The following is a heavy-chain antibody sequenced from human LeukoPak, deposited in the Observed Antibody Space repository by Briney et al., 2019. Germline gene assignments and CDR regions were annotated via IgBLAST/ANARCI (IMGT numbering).Heavy chain of an antibody. Sequence: SVKVSCKASGGTFSSYTISWVRQAPGQGLEWTGRIIPILGVANYAQKFQGRVTITADKSTSTAYMELSSLRSEDTAVYYCAREIVGAFDYWGQGTLVTVSS. CDR3: AREIVGAFDY. CDR1: GGTFSSYT. CDR2: IIPILGVA. D-gene: IGHD1-26*01. J-gene: IGHJ4*02. V-gene: IGHV1-69*04.